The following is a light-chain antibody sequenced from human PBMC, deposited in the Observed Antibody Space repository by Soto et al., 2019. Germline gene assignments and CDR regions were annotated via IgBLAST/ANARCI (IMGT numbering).Light chain of an antibody. CDR1: QSVSSD. CDR2: GAS. J-gene: IGKJ1*01. V-gene: IGKV3-15*01. Sequence: ETVMTQSPATLSVSPGERATLSYRASQSVSSDLAWYQQKPGQAPRLLIFGASTRATRIPARFTGSGSGTDFTLTVSSLQSEDFAVYYCQQYKSWPRTFGQGTKVDIK. CDR3: QQYKSWPRT.